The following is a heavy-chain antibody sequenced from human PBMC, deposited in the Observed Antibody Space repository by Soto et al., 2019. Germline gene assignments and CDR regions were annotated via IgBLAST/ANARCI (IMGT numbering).Heavy chain of an antibody. Sequence: GGSLILSCAASGFTFSSYAMSWVRQAPGKGLEWVSAISGSGGSTYYADSVKGRFTISRDNSKNTLYLQMNSLRAEDTAVYYCAKDLDAYYYDSSGYYCFDYWGQGTLVTVSS. J-gene: IGHJ4*02. V-gene: IGHV3-23*01. CDR1: GFTFSSYA. D-gene: IGHD3-22*01. CDR2: ISGSGGST. CDR3: AKDLDAYYYDSSGYYCFDY.